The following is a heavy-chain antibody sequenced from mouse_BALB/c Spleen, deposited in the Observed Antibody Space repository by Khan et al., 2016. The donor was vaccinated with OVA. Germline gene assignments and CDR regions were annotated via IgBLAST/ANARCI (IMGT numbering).Heavy chain of an antibody. V-gene: IGHV3-2*02. CDR3: ARKARLKY. CDR1: GYSITSGYG. CDR2: ISYSGST. Sequence: EVQLVESGPGLVKPSQSLSLSCTATGYSITSGYGWNWIRQFPGNILEWMGNISYSGSTNYNPSLKSRITITRDKSKNQFFLQLNPVTTEDTATYYCARKARLKYWGQGTPLTVSS. J-gene: IGHJ2*01. D-gene: IGHD3-2*02.